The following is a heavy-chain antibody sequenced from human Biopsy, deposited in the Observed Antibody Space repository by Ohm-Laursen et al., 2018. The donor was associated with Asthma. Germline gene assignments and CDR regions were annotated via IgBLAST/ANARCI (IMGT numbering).Heavy chain of an antibody. CDR1: GFSFSNFG. J-gene: IGHJ4*02. CDR2: ISFDGSNE. V-gene: IGHV3-30*03. D-gene: IGHD2-15*01. Sequence: SLRLSCAASGFSFSNFGMHWVRQAPGKGLEWVAVISFDGSNEDYADSVKGRFTISRDNSKNTVYLDISSLRIEDTAVFYCGIVVAANPFQGDCWGQGTLVTVSS. CDR3: GIVVAANPFQGDC.